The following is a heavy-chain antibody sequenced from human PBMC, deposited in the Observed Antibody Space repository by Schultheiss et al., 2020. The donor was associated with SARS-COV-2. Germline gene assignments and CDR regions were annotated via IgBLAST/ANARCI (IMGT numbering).Heavy chain of an antibody. CDR1: GRSISSYY. V-gene: IGHV4-4*07. CDR2: IYYSGST. J-gene: IGHJ3*02. D-gene: IGHD6-13*01. CDR3: ARVEEGIAAAGTVPDAFDI. Sequence: SETLSLTCTVSGRSISSYYWSWIRQPAGKGLEWIGRIYYSGSTNYNHSLKSRVTIPVDTSKNQFSLQLNSVTPEDTAVYYCARVEEGIAAAGTVPDAFDIWGQGTMGTV.